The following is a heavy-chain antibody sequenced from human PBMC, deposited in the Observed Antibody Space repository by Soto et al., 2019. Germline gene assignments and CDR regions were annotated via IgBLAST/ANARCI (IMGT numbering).Heavy chain of an antibody. J-gene: IGHJ4*02. V-gene: IGHV1-58*01. D-gene: IGHD3-22*01. Sequence: ASVKVSCKASGFNFRTTAVQWVRQARGQRLEWIGWIVVGSGNTNYAQNFQERVTITRDMSTSTAYLDVSRLRSEDTAVYYCAADPYYYDSSDYYSFDQWGQGTLVTVSS. CDR3: AADPYYYDSSDYYSFDQ. CDR1: GFNFRTTA. CDR2: IVVGSGNT.